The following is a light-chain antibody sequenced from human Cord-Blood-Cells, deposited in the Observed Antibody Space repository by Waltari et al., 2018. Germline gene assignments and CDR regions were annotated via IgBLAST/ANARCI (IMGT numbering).Light chain of an antibody. CDR2: DAS. CDR3: QQRSNWPWT. Sequence: EIVLTPSPATLSLSSGERATLSCRASQSVSSYLAWYQQKPGQAPRLLIYDASNRATGIPARFSGSGSGTDFTLTISSLEPEDFAVYYCQQRSNWPWTFGQGTKVEIK. J-gene: IGKJ1*01. V-gene: IGKV3-11*01. CDR1: QSVSSY.